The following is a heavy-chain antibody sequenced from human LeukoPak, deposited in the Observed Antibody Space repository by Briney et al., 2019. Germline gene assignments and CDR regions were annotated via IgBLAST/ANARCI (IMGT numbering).Heavy chain of an antibody. J-gene: IGHJ3*02. V-gene: IGHV3-15*01. CDR1: GFTFSNAW. CDR2: IKSKTDGGTT. D-gene: IGHD1-7*01. Sequence: PGGSLRLSCAASGFTFSNAWMSWVRQAPGKGLEWVGRIKSKTDGGTTDYAAPVKGRFTISRDDSKNTLYLQMNSLKTEDTAVYYCTTDWELGSDAFDIWGQGTMVTVSS. CDR3: TTDWELGSDAFDI.